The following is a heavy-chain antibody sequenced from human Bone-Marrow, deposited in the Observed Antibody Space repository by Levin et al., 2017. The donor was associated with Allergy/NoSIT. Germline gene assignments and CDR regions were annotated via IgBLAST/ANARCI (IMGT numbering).Heavy chain of an antibody. CDR1: GGSISIGGYS. CDR2: ISQTGYT. V-gene: IGHV4-30-2*01. J-gene: IGHJ5*02. D-gene: IGHD1-1*01. Sequence: PSETLSLTCAVSGGSISIGGYSWTWIRQPPGKGLEWIGYISQTGYTSYNSSLRSRVTISVDISKNEFSLKMRSVSAADTAIYFCARGETGRLDPWGQGILVTVS. CDR3: ARGETGRLDP.